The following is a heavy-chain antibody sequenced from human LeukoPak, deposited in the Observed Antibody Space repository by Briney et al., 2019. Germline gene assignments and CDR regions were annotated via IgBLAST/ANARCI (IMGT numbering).Heavy chain of an antibody. CDR3: ARRRYEDYVWGSYRKPAKVLYYFDY. V-gene: IGHV1-8*03. D-gene: IGHD3-16*02. J-gene: IGHJ4*02. Sequence: GASVKVSCKASGYTFTCYDINWVRQATGQGLGWMGWMNPNSGNTGYAQKFQGRVTITRNTSISTAYMELSSLRSEDTAVYYCARRRYEDYVWGSYRKPAKVLYYFDYWGQGTLVTVSS. CDR1: GYTFTCYD. CDR2: MNPNSGNT.